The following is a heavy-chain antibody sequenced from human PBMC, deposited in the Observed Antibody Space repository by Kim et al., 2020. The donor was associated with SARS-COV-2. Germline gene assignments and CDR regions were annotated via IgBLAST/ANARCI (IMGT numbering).Heavy chain of an antibody. V-gene: IGHV3-11*06. D-gene: IGHD4-17*01. CDR3: ARSDYGDSYYYYGMDV. Sequence: GGSLRLSCAASGFTFSDYYMSWIRQAPGKGLEWVSYISSSSSYTNYADSVKGRFTISRDNAKNSLYLQMNSLRAEDTAVYYCARSDYGDSYYYYGMDVWGQGTTVTVSS. CDR2: ISSSSSYT. J-gene: IGHJ6*02. CDR1: GFTFSDYY.